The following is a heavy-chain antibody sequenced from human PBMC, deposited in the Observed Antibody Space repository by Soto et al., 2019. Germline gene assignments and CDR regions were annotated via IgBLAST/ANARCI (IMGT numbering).Heavy chain of an antibody. D-gene: IGHD3-9*01. CDR3: ARDKDWAFDY. CDR2: IFTNGTTI. J-gene: IGHJ4*02. CDR1: GFTFSSYS. Sequence: GGSLRLSCVASGFTFSSYSIVWVRQAPGKGLEWVSYIFTNGTTINYADTMKGRFTVSRDNAKNSLFLLLNSLRAEDTVVYYCARDKDWAFDYWGQGTLVTVSS. V-gene: IGHV3-48*03.